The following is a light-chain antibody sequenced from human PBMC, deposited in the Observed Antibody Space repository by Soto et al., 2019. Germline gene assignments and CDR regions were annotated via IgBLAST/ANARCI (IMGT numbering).Light chain of an antibody. CDR2: DAS. V-gene: IGKV1-39*01. Sequence: DIQMTQSPSSLSASVGDRVTITCRASQSIGRFLNWHQLKPGKAPNLLIYDASSLKSGVPSRFSGSASGTDFTLTISSLEPEDFAVYYCQQRSNWPPLTFGGGTKVDIK. CDR1: QSIGRF. CDR3: QQRSNWPPLT. J-gene: IGKJ4*01.